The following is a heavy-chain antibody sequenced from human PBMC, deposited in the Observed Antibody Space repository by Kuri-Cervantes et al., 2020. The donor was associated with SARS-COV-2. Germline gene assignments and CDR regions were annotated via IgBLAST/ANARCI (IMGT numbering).Heavy chain of an antibody. CDR1: GFIFSDYY. CDR3: AKEFTIFGVVPFDY. J-gene: IGHJ4*02. CDR2: IGPSGTTK. D-gene: IGHD3-3*01. V-gene: IGHV3-11*04. Sequence: GESLKISCTASGFIFSDYYMTWIRQAPGKGLEWVSNIGPSGTTKYYADSVKGRFTISRDNSKNTLYLQMNSLRAEDTAVYYCAKEFTIFGVVPFDYWGQGTLVTVSS.